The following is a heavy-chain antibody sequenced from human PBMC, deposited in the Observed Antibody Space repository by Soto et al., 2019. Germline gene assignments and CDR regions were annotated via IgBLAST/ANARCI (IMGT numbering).Heavy chain of an antibody. D-gene: IGHD3-9*01. CDR2: IKSKTDGGTT. CDR3: TTARYFDWLASDY. Sequence: GGSLRLSCAASGFTFSNAWMSWVRQAPGKGLEWVGRIKSKTDGGTTDYAAPVKGRFTISRDDSKNTLYLQMNSLKTEDTAVYYCTTARYFDWLASDYWGQGTLVTVSS. J-gene: IGHJ4*02. CDR1: GFTFSNAW. V-gene: IGHV3-15*01.